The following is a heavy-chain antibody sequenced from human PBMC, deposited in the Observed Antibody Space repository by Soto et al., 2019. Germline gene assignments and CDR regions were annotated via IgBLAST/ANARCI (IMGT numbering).Heavy chain of an antibody. Sequence: SETLSLTCTVSGGSISSSSYYWGWIRQPPGKGLEWIGSIYYSGSTYYDPSLKSRVTISVDTSKNQFSLKLSSVTAADTAVYYCASLGRTTLHYYYGMDVWGQGTTVTVSS. J-gene: IGHJ6*02. CDR3: ASLGRTTLHYYYGMDV. CDR1: GGSISSSSYY. CDR2: IYYSGST. V-gene: IGHV4-39*01. D-gene: IGHD2-15*01.